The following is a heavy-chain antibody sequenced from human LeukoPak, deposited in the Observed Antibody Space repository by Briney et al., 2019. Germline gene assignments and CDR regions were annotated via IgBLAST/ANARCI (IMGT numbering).Heavy chain of an antibody. CDR1: GFTFSSYG. CDR2: VSYDGNNK. D-gene: IGHD2-21*01. Sequence: GRSLRLSCAASGFTFSSYGMHWVRQAPGKGLEWVALVSYDGNNKYYVDSVKGRFTISRDNSKNALYLQMNSLGAEDTAVYYCAKRSIWHLDYWGQGTLVTVSS. CDR3: AKRSIWHLDY. V-gene: IGHV3-30*18. J-gene: IGHJ4*02.